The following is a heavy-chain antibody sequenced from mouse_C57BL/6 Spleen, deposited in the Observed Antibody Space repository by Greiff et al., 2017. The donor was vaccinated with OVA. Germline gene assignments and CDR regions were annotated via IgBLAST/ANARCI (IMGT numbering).Heavy chain of an antibody. CDR1: GYAFSSSW. J-gene: IGHJ2*01. CDR2: IYPGDGDT. D-gene: IGHD1-1*01. CDR3: ARGGGYYEYYFDY. Sequence: QVQLQQSGPELVKPGASVKISCKASGYAFSSSWMNWVKQRPGKGLEWIGRIYPGDGDTNYNGKFKGKATLTADKSSSTAYMQLSSLTSEDSAVYLRARGGGYYEYYFDYWGQGTTLTVSS. V-gene: IGHV1-82*01.